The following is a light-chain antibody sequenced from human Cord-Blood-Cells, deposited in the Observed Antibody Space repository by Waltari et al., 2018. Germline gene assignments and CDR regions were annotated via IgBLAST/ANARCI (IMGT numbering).Light chain of an antibody. J-gene: IGLJ1*01. CDR1: SSDVGGYNY. Sequence: QSALTQPASVSGSPGQSITISCTGTSSDVGGYNYVSWYQQHPGKAPKLMIYEVSNRPSGVSNRVAGSKSGNTAPLTISGLQAEDEADYYCSSYTSSSTLYVVGTGTKVTVL. V-gene: IGLV2-14*01. CDR2: EVS. CDR3: SSYTSSSTLYV.